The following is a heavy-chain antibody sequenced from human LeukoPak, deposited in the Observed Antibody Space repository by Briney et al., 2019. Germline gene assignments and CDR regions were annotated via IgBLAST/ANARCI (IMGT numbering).Heavy chain of an antibody. CDR2: IKSKTDGGTT. CDR1: AFTLCNAS. Sequence: GGSLRLSCAASAFTLCNASISWGSQAPGKGLEWVGRIKSKTDGGTTDYAAPVKGRFTISRDDSKDTLYLQMNSLKTEDTDVYFCTTATYYYDGSYYYLLIDYWGQGSLVTVSS. V-gene: IGHV3-15*01. J-gene: IGHJ4*02. D-gene: IGHD3-22*01. CDR3: TTATYYYDGSYYYLLIDY.